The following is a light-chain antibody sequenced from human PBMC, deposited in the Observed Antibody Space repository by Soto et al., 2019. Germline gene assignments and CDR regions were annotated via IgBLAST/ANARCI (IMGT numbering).Light chain of an antibody. V-gene: IGKV3-15*01. CDR3: QQYNNWWT. Sequence: EIVMTQSPATLSVSPGERATLSCRASQSISNNLAWYHQRPGQAPRLLIYGASTRATGIPARCSGSGSGTEFPRTKSTLQSEDVAVYYGQQYNNWWTFGQGTMVEIK. CDR1: QSISNN. J-gene: IGKJ1*01. CDR2: GAS.